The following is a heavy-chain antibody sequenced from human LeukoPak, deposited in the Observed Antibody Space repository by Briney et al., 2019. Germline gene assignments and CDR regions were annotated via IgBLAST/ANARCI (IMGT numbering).Heavy chain of an antibody. V-gene: IGHV3-30*03. D-gene: IGHD3-22*01. Sequence: PGGSLRLSCAASGFTFSSYGMHWVRQAPGKGLEWVAVISYDGSNKYYADSVKGRFTISRDNSKNTLYLQMNSLRAEDTAVYYCGWGDSSGYWGFNPWGQGTLVTVSS. J-gene: IGHJ5*02. CDR1: GFTFSSYG. CDR3: GWGDSSGYWGFNP. CDR2: ISYDGSNK.